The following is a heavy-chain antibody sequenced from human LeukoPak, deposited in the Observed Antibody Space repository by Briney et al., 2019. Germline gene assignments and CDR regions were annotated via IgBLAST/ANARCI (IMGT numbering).Heavy chain of an antibody. Sequence: GGSLRLSCAASGFTFSSYGMHWVRQAPGKGLEWVAFIRYDGSNKYYADSVKGRFTISRDNSKSTLYLQMNSLRAEDTAVYYCAKGPKSVGATTSVDYWGQGTLVTVSS. CDR2: IRYDGSNK. J-gene: IGHJ4*02. CDR1: GFTFSSYG. V-gene: IGHV3-30*02. D-gene: IGHD1-26*01. CDR3: AKGPKSVGATTSVDY.